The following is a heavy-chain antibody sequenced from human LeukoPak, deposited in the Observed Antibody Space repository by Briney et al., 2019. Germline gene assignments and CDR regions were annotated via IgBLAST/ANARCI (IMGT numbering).Heavy chain of an antibody. CDR3: ATPVDTEEVFDY. CDR1: GFTFSDYY. CDR2: ISSSGSTI. J-gene: IGHJ4*02. Sequence: GGSLRLSCAASGFTFSDYYMSWIRQAPGKGREWVSYISSSGSTIYYADSVKGRFTISRDNAKNSLYLQMNSLRAEDTAVYYCATPVDTEEVFDYWGQGTLVTVSS. V-gene: IGHV3-11*01. D-gene: IGHD5-18*01.